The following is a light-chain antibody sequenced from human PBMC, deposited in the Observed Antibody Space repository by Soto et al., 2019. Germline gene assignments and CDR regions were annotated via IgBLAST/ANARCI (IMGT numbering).Light chain of an antibody. Sequence: DIQMTQSPSTLSASVGDKVTITCRASQTISFWLAWYQQKPGKAPKLLIYDASSLESGGPSRFRGSGSGTEFTLTISSLQPDDFATYYCQQRYDWPLTFGGGTKVEIK. V-gene: IGKV1-5*01. CDR2: DAS. CDR3: QQRYDWPLT. CDR1: QTISFW. J-gene: IGKJ4*01.